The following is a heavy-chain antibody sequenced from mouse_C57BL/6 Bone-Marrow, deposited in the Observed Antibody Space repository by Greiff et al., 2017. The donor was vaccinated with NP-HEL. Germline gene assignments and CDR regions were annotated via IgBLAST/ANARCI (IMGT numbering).Heavy chain of an antibody. D-gene: IGHD1-1*01. V-gene: IGHV1-82*01. CDR2: IYPGDGDT. CDR3: ARDTHYYGSSFAY. J-gene: IGHJ3*01. CDR1: GYAFSSSW. Sequence: QVQLQQSGPELVKPGASVKISCKASGYAFSSSWMNWVKQRPGKGLEWIGRIYPGDGDTNYNGKFKGKATLTADKSSSTAYMQLSSLTSEDSAVYFCARDTHYYGSSFAYWGQGTLVTVSA.